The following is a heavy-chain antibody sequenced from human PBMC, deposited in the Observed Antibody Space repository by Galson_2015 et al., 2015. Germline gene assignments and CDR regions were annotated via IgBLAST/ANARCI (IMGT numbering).Heavy chain of an antibody. J-gene: IGHJ4*02. CDR3: ARGLERYDILTGYGY. CDR2: IKQDGSEK. Sequence: SLRLSCAASGFTFSSYWMSWVRQAPGKGLGWVANIKQDGSEKYYVDSVKGRFTISRDNAKNSLYLQMNSLRAEDTAVYYCARGLERYDILTGYGYWGQGTLVTVSS. CDR1: GFTFSSYW. D-gene: IGHD3-9*01. V-gene: IGHV3-7*03.